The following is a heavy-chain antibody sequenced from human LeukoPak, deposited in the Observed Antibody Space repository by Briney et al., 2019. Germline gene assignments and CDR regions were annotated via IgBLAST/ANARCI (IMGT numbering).Heavy chain of an antibody. V-gene: IGHV3-13*01. Sequence: GGSLRLSCAASGFTFSSYDMHWVRQATGEGLEWVSSISSAGDTYFSGSVKGRFTISRENAKNSLYLQMNSLRVGDTAVYYCARGLPGGLDPWGQGTLITVSS. D-gene: IGHD2-15*01. CDR3: ARGLPGGLDP. CDR1: GFTFSSYD. J-gene: IGHJ5*02. CDR2: ISSAGDT.